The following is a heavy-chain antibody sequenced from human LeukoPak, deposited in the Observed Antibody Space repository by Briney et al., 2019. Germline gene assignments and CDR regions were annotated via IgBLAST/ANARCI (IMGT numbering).Heavy chain of an antibody. CDR1: GFTFSSYG. CDR3: ARGNLPSYGAMVDYYYYGMDV. J-gene: IGHJ6*02. V-gene: IGHV3-33*01. CDR2: IWYDGSNK. Sequence: GGSLRLSCAASGFTFSSYGMHWVRQAPGKGLEWVAVIWYDGSNKYYADSVKGRFTISRDNSKNTLYLQMNSLRAEDTAVYYCARGNLPSYGAMVDYYYYGMDVWGQGTTVTVSS. D-gene: IGHD5-18*01.